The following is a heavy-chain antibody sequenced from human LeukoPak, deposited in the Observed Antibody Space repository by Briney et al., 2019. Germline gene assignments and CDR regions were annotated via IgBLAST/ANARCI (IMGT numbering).Heavy chain of an antibody. CDR2: IYHGDSDT. CDR3: ANLTRVLVAMPAGYFDS. D-gene: IGHD2-2*01. J-gene: IGHJ4*02. Sequence: GGSLNTSWQGPGYSFTRYWIGGVRQLPGKGLEGMGIIYHGDSDTRYSPSFEGQVTISADKSISTAYLQWSSLKASDTAMYYCANLTRVLVAMPAGYFDSWGQGTLVTVSS. V-gene: IGHV5-51*01. CDR1: GYSFTRYW.